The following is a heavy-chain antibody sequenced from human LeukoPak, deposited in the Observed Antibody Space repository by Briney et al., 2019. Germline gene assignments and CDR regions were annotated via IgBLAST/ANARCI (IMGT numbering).Heavy chain of an antibody. D-gene: IGHD3-3*01. CDR2: IIPIFGTA. CDR3: ARDEGIWSGYDYAPFDY. J-gene: IGHJ4*02. Sequence: SVKVSCKASGGTFSSYASSWVRQAPGQGREWMGRIIPIFGTANYAQKFQGRVTITTDESTSTAYMELSSLRSEDTAVYYCARDEGIWSGYDYAPFDYWDQGTLVTVSS. V-gene: IGHV1-69*05. CDR1: GGTFSSYA.